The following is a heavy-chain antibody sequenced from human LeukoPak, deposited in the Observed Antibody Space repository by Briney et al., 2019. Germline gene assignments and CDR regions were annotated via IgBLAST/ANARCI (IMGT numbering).Heavy chain of an antibody. J-gene: IGHJ4*02. Sequence: GESLKISCKGSGYSFTSYWIGWVRQMPGKGLEWMGIIYPGDPDTRYSPSFQGQVTISADKSISTAYLQWSSLKASDTAMYYCARLSLEGLYCSGGSCYLDYWGQGTLVTVSS. V-gene: IGHV5-51*01. D-gene: IGHD2-15*01. CDR1: GYSFTSYW. CDR2: IYPGDPDT. CDR3: ARLSLEGLYCSGGSCYLDY.